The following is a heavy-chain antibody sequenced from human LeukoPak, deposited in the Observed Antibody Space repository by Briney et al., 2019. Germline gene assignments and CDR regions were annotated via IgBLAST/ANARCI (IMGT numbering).Heavy chain of an antibody. CDR1: GGSFSGYY. D-gene: IGHD2-2*01. V-gene: IGHV4-34*01. Sequence: SETLSLTCAVYGGSFSGYYWSWIRQPPGKGLEWIGEINHSGSTNYNPSLKSRVTISVDTSKNQFSLKLSSVTAADTAVYYCARERRQLRGWFDPWGQGTLVTVSS. CDR2: INHSGST. CDR3: ARERRQLRGWFDP. J-gene: IGHJ5*02.